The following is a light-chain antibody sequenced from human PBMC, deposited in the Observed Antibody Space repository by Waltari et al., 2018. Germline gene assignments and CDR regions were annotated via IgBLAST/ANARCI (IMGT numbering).Light chain of an antibody. CDR1: DIGGKS. Sequence: YVLTQPPSVSVAPGQTARLTCGGYDIGGKSVHWYQQNPGQAPVLVVYDDAARPAGIPERFSGSNSGNTATRTITRVEAGDEADYYDQVWHHTNDQEGVFGGGTTLTV. CDR2: DDA. V-gene: IGLV3-21*02. CDR3: QVWHHTNDQEGV. J-gene: IGLJ3*02.